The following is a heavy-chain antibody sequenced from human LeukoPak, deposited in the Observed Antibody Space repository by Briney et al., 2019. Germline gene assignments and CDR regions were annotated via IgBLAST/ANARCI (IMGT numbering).Heavy chain of an antibody. V-gene: IGHV4-4*02. CDR2: IYHSGST. CDR3: ARVNYYGSGSYGY. Sequence: SETLSLTCAVSGGSISSSNWWSWVRQPPGKGLEWIGEIYHSGSTNYNPSLKSRVTISVDTSKNQFSLKLSSVTAADTAVYYCARVNYYGSGSYGYWGQGTLVTVSS. D-gene: IGHD3-10*01. J-gene: IGHJ4*02. CDR1: GGSISSSNW.